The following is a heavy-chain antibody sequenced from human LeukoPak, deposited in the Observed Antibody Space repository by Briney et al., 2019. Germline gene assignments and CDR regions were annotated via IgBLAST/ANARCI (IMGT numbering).Heavy chain of an antibody. J-gene: IGHJ6*03. V-gene: IGHV4-4*07. CDR2: VYTSGSI. CDR1: GGSISSYY. CDR3: AGETGTRLDRVYFYYMDV. Sequence: PSETLSLTCTVSGGSISSYYWSWIRQPAGKGLEWIGRVYTSGSIYYNPSLTSRVTMSVDTSKNHFSLKLSSVTAADTAVYYCAGETGTRLDRVYFYYMDVWGIGTTVTVSS. D-gene: IGHD1-1*01.